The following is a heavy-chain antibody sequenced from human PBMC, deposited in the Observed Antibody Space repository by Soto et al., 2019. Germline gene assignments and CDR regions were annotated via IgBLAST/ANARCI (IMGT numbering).Heavy chain of an antibody. CDR1: GYSFTNYW. D-gene: IGHD2-2*01. Sequence: GESLKISCKATGYSFTNYWIGWVRQMPGKGLEWMGTIYPGDSDTRYGPAFEGQVTISADKSITTAYLQWSSLKASDTAVYFCARRRQXCTSKICLAYYYYTLDVWGQGTTVTVSS. J-gene: IGHJ6*02. CDR2: IYPGDSDT. CDR3: ARRRQXCTSKICLAYYYYTLDV. V-gene: IGHV5-51*01.